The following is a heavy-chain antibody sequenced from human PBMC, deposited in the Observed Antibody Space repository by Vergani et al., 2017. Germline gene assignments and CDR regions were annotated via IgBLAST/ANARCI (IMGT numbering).Heavy chain of an antibody. V-gene: IGHV3-48*01. Sequence: EVQLVESGGGLVQPGGSLRLSCAASGFTFSSYSMNWVRQAPGKGLEWVSYISSSSSTIYYADSVKGRFTISRDNAKNSLYLQMNSLRAEDTAVYYCAGLQRADYYGSGSDDAFDIWGQGTMVTVSS. J-gene: IGHJ3*02. CDR2: ISSSSSTI. D-gene: IGHD3-10*01. CDR1: GFTFSSYS. CDR3: AGLQRADYYGSGSDDAFDI.